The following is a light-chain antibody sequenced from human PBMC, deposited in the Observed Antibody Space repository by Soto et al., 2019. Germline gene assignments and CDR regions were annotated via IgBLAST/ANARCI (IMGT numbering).Light chain of an antibody. J-gene: IGKJ4*01. V-gene: IGKV1-27*01. CDR1: QDISNY. CDR3: QSYNNVPLT. Sequence: DIQMTQSPSSLSASVGDRVSITCRASQDISNYLAWYQQKPGKVPKFLIYAASALQSGVPSRFSGSGSGTDFTLTISSLQPEDVETHYCQSYNNVPLTFGAGTKVEIX. CDR2: AAS.